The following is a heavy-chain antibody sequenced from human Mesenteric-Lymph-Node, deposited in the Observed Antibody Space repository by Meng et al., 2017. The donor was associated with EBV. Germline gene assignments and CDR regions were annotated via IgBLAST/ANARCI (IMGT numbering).Heavy chain of an antibody. V-gene: IGHV1-18*01. CDR3: ARDPSNTSGRYAYFDY. CDR2: ISCYNGDT. Sequence: QGELVQCGAEVKKPGASVRVSCKASGYTFTHHGISWIRQAPGQGLEWMGWISCYNGDTNYAQKLQGRVTMTTDTSTNTAYMDLRGLRSDDTAVYYCARDPSNTSGRYAYFDYWGQGTLVTVSS. CDR1: GYTFTHHG. J-gene: IGHJ4*02. D-gene: IGHD6-19*01.